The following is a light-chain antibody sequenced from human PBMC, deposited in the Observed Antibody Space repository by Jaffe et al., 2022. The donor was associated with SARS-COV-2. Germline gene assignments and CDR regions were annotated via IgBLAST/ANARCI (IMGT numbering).Light chain of an antibody. CDR2: GAF. CDR1: QSVGSN. J-gene: IGKJ1*01. Sequence: EIVMTQSPATLSVSPGERATLSCRASQSVGSNLAWYQQKPGQAPRLLIYGAFTRATGIPARFSGSGSGTEFILTISSLQSEDFAVYYCQQCDDWPPWTFGQGTKVEIK. CDR3: QQCDDWPPWT. V-gene: IGKV3-15*01.